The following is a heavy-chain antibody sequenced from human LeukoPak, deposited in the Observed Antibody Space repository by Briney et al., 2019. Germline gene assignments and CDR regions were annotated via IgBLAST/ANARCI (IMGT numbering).Heavy chain of an antibody. CDR1: GGSISSSSYY. V-gene: IGHV4-39*01. CDR3: ARGTPVEPFDY. Sequence: SETLSLTCTVSGGSISSSSYYWGWIRQPPGKGLEWIGSIYYSGSTCYNPSLKSRVTISVDTSKNQFSLKLSSVTAADTAVYYCARGTPVEPFDYWGQGTLVTVSS. CDR2: IYYSGST. D-gene: IGHD5-24*01. J-gene: IGHJ4*02.